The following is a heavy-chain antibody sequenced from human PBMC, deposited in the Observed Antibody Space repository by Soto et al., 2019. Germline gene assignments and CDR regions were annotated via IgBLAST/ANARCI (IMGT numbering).Heavy chain of an antibody. CDR2: IVVGSGNT. V-gene: IGHV1-58*01. CDR3: AAAHPFTRGAFDI. J-gene: IGHJ3*02. D-gene: IGHD3-10*01. Sequence: SVKVSCKASGFTFTSSAVQWVRQARGQRLEWIGWIVVGSGNTNYAQKFQERVTITRDMSTSTAYMELSSLRSEDTAVYYCAAAHPFTRGAFDIWSQGTMVTVSS. CDR1: GFTFTSSA.